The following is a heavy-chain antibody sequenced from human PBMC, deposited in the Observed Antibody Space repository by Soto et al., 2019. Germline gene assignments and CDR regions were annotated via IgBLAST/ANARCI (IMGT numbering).Heavy chain of an antibody. CDR2: ISYDGSNK. CDR3: AKDLAARNCGMDV. V-gene: IGHV3-30*18. Sequence: QVQLVESGGGVVQPGRSLRLSCAASGFTFSSYGMHWVRQAPGKGLEWVAVISYDGSNKYYADSVKGRFTISRDNSKNTLYLQMNSLRAEDTAVYYCAKDLAARNCGMDVCGQGTTVTVSS. D-gene: IGHD6-25*01. CDR1: GFTFSSYG. J-gene: IGHJ6*02.